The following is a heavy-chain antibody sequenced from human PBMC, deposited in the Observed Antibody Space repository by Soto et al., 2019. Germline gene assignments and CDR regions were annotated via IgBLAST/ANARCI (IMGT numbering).Heavy chain of an antibody. V-gene: IGHV4-34*01. D-gene: IGHD3-22*01. CDR1: GGSFSGYY. CDR2: INHSGST. CDR3: ARGRPYYYDSSGYFVR. Sequence: SETLSLTCAVYGGSFSGYYWSWIRQPPGKGLEWIGEINHSGSTNYNPSLKSRVTISVDTSKNQFSLKLSSVTAADTAVYYCARGRPYYYDSSGYFVRWGQGTLVTVSS. J-gene: IGHJ4*02.